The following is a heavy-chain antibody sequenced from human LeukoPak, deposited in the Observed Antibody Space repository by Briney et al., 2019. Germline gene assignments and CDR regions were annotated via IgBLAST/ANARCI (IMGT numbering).Heavy chain of an antibody. CDR3: ASGDRFLEWGNFDY. V-gene: IGHV1-2*02. Sequence: ASVTVSCRASGYTFTGYYMHWVRQAPGQGLEWMGWINPNSGGTNYAQKFQGRVTMTRDTSISTAYMELSRLRSDDTAVYYCASGDRFLEWGNFDYWGQGTLVTVSS. CDR2: INPNSGGT. D-gene: IGHD3-3*01. J-gene: IGHJ4*02. CDR1: GYTFTGYY.